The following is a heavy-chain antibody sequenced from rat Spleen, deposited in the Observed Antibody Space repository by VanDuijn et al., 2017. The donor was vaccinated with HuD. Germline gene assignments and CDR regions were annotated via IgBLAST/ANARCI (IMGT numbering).Heavy chain of an antibody. Sequence: EVQLVESGGGLVLPGRSLKLSCATSGFSFSKYGMQWIRQAPTKGLEWVASITNTGGSTYYPDSVKGRFTISRDNAKSTLYLQMNSLRSEDTATYYCTRDRHYDGSYPRAYWGQGTLVTVSS. J-gene: IGHJ3*01. D-gene: IGHD1-12*02. CDR1: GFSFSKYG. V-gene: IGHV5-19*01. CDR2: ITNTGGST. CDR3: TRDRHYDGSYPRAY.